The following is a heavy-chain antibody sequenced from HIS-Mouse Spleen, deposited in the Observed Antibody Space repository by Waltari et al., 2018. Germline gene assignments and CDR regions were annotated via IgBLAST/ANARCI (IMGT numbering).Heavy chain of an antibody. CDR1: GGSISSSSYY. Sequence: QLQLQESGPGLVKPSETLSLTCTVSGGSISSSSYYWGWIRQPPGKGLEWIGSIYYSWSTYSNRALKSRVTRSVDTSKNQFSLKLGSVTAADTAVYYCAREIPYSSSWYDWYFDLWGRGTLVTVSS. V-gene: IGHV4-39*07. CDR2: IYYSWST. J-gene: IGHJ2*01. D-gene: IGHD6-13*01. CDR3: AREIPYSSSWYDWYFDL.